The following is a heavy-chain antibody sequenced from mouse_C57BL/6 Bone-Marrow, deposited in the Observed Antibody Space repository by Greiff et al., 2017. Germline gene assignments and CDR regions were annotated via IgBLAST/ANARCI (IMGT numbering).Heavy chain of an antibody. V-gene: IGHV1-39*01. CDR1: GYSFTDYN. CDR3: ASCYDYFYARDY. CDR2: INPNYGTT. Sequence: EVQLQQSGPELVKPGASVKISCKASGYSFTDYNMNWVKQSNGKSLEWIGVINPNYGTTSYNQKFKGKATLTVDKSSSTAYMQLNSLTSEDSAVYYYASCYDYFYARDYWCQGTSVTVTS. D-gene: IGHD2-4*01. J-gene: IGHJ4*01.